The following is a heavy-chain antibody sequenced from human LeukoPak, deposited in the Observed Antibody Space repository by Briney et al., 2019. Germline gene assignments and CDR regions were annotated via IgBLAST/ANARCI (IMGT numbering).Heavy chain of an antibody. J-gene: IGHJ4*02. V-gene: IGHV3-74*01. CDR3: ARVIYSGWEGELSD. CDR2: INSDGSTT. CDR1: GFTFSGYW. Sequence: GGSLRLSCAASGFTFSGYWMHWVRQAPGKGLVWVSRINSDGSTTSYADSVMGRFTISRDNAKNTLYLQMNSLRAEDTAVYYCARVIYSGWEGELSDWGQGTLVTVSS. D-gene: IGHD6-19*01.